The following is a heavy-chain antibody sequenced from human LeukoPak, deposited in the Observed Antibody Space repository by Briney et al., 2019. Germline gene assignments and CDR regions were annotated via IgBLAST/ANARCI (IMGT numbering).Heavy chain of an antibody. CDR1: GVSFSGYY. V-gene: IGHV4-34*01. Sequence: KPSETLSLTCAVYGVSFSGYYWSWIRQPPGKGLEWIGEINHSGSTNYNPSLKSRVTISVDTSKNQFSLKLSSVTAADTAVYYCARDGMLRSLDYWGQGTLVTISS. J-gene: IGHJ4*02. CDR2: INHSGST. D-gene: IGHD2-8*01. CDR3: ARDGMLRSLDY.